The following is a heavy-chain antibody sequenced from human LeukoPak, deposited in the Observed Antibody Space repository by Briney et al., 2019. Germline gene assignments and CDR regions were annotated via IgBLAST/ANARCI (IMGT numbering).Heavy chain of an antibody. CDR2: INQSGST. Sequence: PSETLSLTCIVSGGSFSGYYWIWIRQPPGKGLEWIGEINQSGSTNYNPSLKSRVTISVDTSKSQFSLKLNSVTAADTAVYYCARNKAFGSGSYSPYYFDYWGQGTQVTVSS. CDR3: ARNKAFGSGSYSPYYFDY. CDR1: GGSFSGYY. D-gene: IGHD3-10*01. J-gene: IGHJ4*02. V-gene: IGHV4-34*01.